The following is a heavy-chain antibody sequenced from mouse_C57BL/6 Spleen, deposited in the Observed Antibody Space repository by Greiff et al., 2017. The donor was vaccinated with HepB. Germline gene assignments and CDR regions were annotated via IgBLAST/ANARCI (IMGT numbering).Heavy chain of an antibody. CDR3: ARCAAPYAMDY. CDR2: IRNKANGYTT. CDR1: GFTFTDYY. V-gene: IGHV7-3*01. J-gene: IGHJ4*01. Sequence: EVMLVESGGGLVQPGGSLSLSCAASGFTFTDYYMSWVRQPPGKALEWLGFIRNKANGYTTEYSASVKGRFTISRDNSQSILYLQMNALRAEDSATYYCARCAAPYAMDYWGRGTSVTVSS.